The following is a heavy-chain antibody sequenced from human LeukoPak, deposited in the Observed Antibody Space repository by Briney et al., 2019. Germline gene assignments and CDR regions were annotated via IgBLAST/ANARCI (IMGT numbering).Heavy chain of an antibody. V-gene: IGHV3-13*01. CDR1: GFTFSSYD. Sequence: GGSLRLSCAASGFTFSSYDMHWVRQATGKGLEWVSAIGTAGDTYYPGSVKGRFTISRENAKNSLYLQMNSLRAGDTAVYYCTRSYGSGSYSGFDYWGQGTLVTVSS. J-gene: IGHJ4*02. CDR3: TRSYGSGSYSGFDY. CDR2: IGTAGDT. D-gene: IGHD3-10*01.